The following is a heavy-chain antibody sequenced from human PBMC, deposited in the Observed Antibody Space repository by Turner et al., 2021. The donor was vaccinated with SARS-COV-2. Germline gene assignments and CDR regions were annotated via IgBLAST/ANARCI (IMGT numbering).Heavy chain of an antibody. D-gene: IGHD4-17*01. Sequence: EVQLVESGGGWVHPGRCLRLSCAAAGFTFDDYAMHWVRQAPGKGLEWVSGISCNSGSIGYADSVKGRFTISRDNAKNSLYLQMNSLRAEDTALYYCAKDIGSGYGDYFDYWGQGTLVTVSS. V-gene: IGHV3-9*01. J-gene: IGHJ4*02. CDR3: AKDIGSGYGDYFDY. CDR1: GFTFDDYA. CDR2: ISCNSGSI.